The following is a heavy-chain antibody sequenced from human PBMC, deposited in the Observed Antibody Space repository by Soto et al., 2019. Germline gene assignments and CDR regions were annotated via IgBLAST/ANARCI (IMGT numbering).Heavy chain of an antibody. Sequence: QVQLVESGGGVVQPGRSPRLSWAASGFTFSNFGMHWVRQAPGKGLEWVAAISSDGGDNYYSHSVKDRFTISSDNSKNPLFLQMTSLRVEDTAVYYCVKGSEVARQELDHWGQGILVTVSS. V-gene: IGHV3-30*18. D-gene: IGHD2-15*01. CDR3: VKGSEVARQELDH. CDR1: GFTFSNFG. CDR2: ISSDGGDN. J-gene: IGHJ4*02.